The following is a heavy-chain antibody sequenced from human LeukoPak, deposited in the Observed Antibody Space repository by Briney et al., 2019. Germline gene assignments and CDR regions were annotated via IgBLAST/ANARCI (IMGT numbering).Heavy chain of an antibody. D-gene: IGHD3-10*01. J-gene: IGHJ6*02. Sequence: QASETLSLTCTVSGGSISSSSYYWGWIRQPPGKGLEWIGSIYYSGSTYYNPSLKSRVTISVDTSKNQFSLKLSSVTAADTAVYYCARGSRLSYYYGSGSPNYYGMDVWGQGTTVTVSS. CDR1: GGSISSSSYY. CDR2: IYYSGST. CDR3: ARGSRLSYYYGSGSPNYYGMDV. V-gene: IGHV4-39*01.